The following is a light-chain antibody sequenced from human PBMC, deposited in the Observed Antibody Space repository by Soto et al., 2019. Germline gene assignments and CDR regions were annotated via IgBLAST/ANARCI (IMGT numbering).Light chain of an antibody. CDR2: GAS. CDR1: QSVSSSY. V-gene: IGKV3-20*01. Sequence: EIVLTQSPGTLSLSPEEKATLSCRASQSVSSSYLAWYQQKPGQAPRLLIYGASSRATGISDRFSGSGSGTDFTLTISRLEPEDFAVYYCQQYGSSGTFGQGTKVDI. J-gene: IGKJ1*01. CDR3: QQYGSSGT.